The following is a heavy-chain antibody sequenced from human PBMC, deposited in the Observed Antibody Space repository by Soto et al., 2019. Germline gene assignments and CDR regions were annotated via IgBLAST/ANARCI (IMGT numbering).Heavy chain of an antibody. CDR2: INHSGST. Sequence: SETLSLTCAVYGGSFSGYYWSWIRQPPGKGLEWIGEINHSGSTNYNTSLKSRVTMSIDMSKNHFSLKLSSVTAADTGVYFCAGLRGQWASFDYWGQGALVTVSS. D-gene: IGHD6-19*01. CDR3: AGLRGQWASFDY. CDR1: GGSFSGYY. V-gene: IGHV4-34*01. J-gene: IGHJ4*02.